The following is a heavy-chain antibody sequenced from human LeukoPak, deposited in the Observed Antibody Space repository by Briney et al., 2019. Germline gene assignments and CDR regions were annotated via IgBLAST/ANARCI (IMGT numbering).Heavy chain of an antibody. CDR1: GGSISSYY. D-gene: IGHD4-17*01. CDR3: ARGHCDYPFDY. V-gene: IGHV4-59*01. Sequence: PAETLSLTCTVSGGSISSYYWSWIRQPPGKGLEWIGYIYYSGSTNYNPSLKSRVTISVDTSKNQFSLKLSSVTAADTAVYYCARGHCDYPFDYWGQGTLVTVSS. CDR2: IYYSGST. J-gene: IGHJ4*02.